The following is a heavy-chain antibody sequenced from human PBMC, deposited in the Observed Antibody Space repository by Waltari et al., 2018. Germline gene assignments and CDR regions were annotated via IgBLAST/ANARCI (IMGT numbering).Heavy chain of an antibody. V-gene: IGHV1-69*05. J-gene: IGHJ6*03. CDR3: ASAWFQYGYYMDV. D-gene: IGHD3-9*01. CDR2: IIPIFCTA. Sequence: QVQLVQSGAEVKKPGSSVKVSCKASGGTFSSYAISWVRQAPGQGLEWMGGIIPIFCTAHAAQKFQGRFTITTNESTSTAYMELSSLRSEDTAVYYCASAWFQYGYYMDVWGKGTTVTVSS. CDR1: GGTFSSYA.